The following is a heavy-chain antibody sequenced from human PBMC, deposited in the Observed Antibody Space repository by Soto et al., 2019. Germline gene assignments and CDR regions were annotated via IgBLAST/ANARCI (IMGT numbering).Heavy chain of an antibody. CDR3: ARHKRGFMTTGSAKYYYYYYMDV. V-gene: IGHV4-39*01. D-gene: IGHD4-4*01. CDR2: IYYSGST. Sequence: SETLSLTCTVSGGSISSSSYYWGWIRQPPGKGLEWIGSIYYSGSTYYNPSLKSRVTISVDTSKNQFSLKLSSVTAADTAVYYCARHKRGFMTTGSAKYYYYYYMDVWGNGTTVTVSS. J-gene: IGHJ6*03. CDR1: GGSISSSSYY.